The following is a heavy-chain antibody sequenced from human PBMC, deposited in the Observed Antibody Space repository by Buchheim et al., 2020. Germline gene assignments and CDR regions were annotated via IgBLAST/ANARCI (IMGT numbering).Heavy chain of an antibody. CDR3: ARDLGYSGYDSGMDV. CDR1: GFIFNTYS. D-gene: IGHD5-12*01. Sequence: VQLVESGGGLVQPGGSLRLSCAASGFIFNTYSMNWVRQAPGKGLEWVAVISYDGSNKYYADSVKGRFTISRDNSKNTLYLQMNSLRAEDTAVYYCARDLGYSGYDSGMDVWGQGTT. CDR2: ISYDGSNK. V-gene: IGHV3-30*03. J-gene: IGHJ6*02.